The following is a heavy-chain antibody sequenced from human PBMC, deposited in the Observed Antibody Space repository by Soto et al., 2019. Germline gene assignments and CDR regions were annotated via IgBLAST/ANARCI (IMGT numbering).Heavy chain of an antibody. Sequence: SETLSPTCIFSGGSISSSSYYWGWIRQPPGKGLEWIGSIYYSGSTYYNPSLKRRVTISVDTSKNQFSLKLSSVTAADTAVYYCARHRIAVPDYWGQGTLVTVSS. V-gene: IGHV4-39*01. CDR3: ARHRIAVPDY. J-gene: IGHJ4*02. CDR2: IYYSGST. D-gene: IGHD6-19*01. CDR1: GGSISSSSYY.